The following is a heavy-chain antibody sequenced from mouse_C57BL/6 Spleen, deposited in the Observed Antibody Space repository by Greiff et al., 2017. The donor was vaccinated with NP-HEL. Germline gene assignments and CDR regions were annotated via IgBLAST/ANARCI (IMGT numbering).Heavy chain of an antibody. D-gene: IGHD4-1*01. CDR3: ARRHGTGPYYFDD. Sequence: EVQGVESGGDLVKPGGSLKLSCAASGFTFSSYGMSWVRQTPDKRLEWVATISSGGSYTYYPDSVKGRFTISRDNAKNTLYLQMSSLKSEDTAMDYCARRHGTGPYYFDDWGKGTTLTVSS. CDR2: ISSGGSYT. V-gene: IGHV5-6*01. J-gene: IGHJ2*01. CDR1: GFTFSSYG.